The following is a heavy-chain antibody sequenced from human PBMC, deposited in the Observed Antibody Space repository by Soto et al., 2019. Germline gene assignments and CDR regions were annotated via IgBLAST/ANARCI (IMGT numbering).Heavy chain of an antibody. CDR3: AASIFYYGMDV. Sequence: GESLKISCKGSGYTFTNYWIGWVRQMPGKVLEWMGIIYPGDSDTKYNPSFQGQVTISADKSITTTYLQWSSLKASDTAIYYCAASIFYYGMDVWGQGXTVTVYS. J-gene: IGHJ6*02. V-gene: IGHV5-51*01. CDR2: IYPGDSDT. CDR1: GYTFTNYW.